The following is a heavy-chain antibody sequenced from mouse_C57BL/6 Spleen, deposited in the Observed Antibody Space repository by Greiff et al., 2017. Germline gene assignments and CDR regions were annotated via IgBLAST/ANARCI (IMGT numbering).Heavy chain of an antibody. CDR3: ERLSSITTIVDWYFVV. D-gene: IGHD1-1*01. J-gene: IGHJ1*01. CDR2: INPSTGGT. Sequence: VQLKESGPELVKPGASVKISCKASGYSFTGYYMNWVKQSPEKSLEWIGEINPSTGGTTYNQKFKAKATLPVDKSSSTAYMQLKSLTSESSAVXYCERLSSITTIVDWYFVV. CDR1: GYSFTGYY. V-gene: IGHV1-42*01.